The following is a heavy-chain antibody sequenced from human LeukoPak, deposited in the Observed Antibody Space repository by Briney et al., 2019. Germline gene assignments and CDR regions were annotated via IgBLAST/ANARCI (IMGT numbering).Heavy chain of an antibody. CDR3: AREARHLVTMVRGPKVAYYFDY. Sequence: PGGSLRLSCAASGFTFSSYSMNWVRQAPGKGLEWVSSISSSSSYIYYADSVKGRFTISRDNAKNSLYLQMNSLRAEDTAVYYCAREARHLVTMVRGPKVAYYFDYWGQGTLVTVSS. V-gene: IGHV3-21*01. J-gene: IGHJ4*02. D-gene: IGHD3-10*01. CDR1: GFTFSSYS. CDR2: ISSSSSYI.